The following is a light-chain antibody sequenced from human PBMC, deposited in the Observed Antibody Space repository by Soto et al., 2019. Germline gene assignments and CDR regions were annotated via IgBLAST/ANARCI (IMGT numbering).Light chain of an antibody. CDR1: SSDIGDSDF. Sequence: QAALTQPASVCGSPGQSITVSCTGTSSDIGDSDFVSWYQQCPGRVPKLIIYDVHKRPSGVSDRFSGSKSASTASLTISGLQTEDEADYYCCSYTTSKTWVFGGGTQLTVL. CDR2: DVH. CDR3: CSYTTSKTWV. V-gene: IGLV2-14*01. J-gene: IGLJ3*02.